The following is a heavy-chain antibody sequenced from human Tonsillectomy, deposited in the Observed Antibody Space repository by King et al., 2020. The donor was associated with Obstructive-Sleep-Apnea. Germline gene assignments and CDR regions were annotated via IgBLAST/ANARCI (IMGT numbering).Heavy chain of an antibody. V-gene: IGHV3-23*04. Sequence: VQLVESGGGLVQPGGSLRLSCAASGFTFSSYAMSWVRQAPGKGLEWVSAISGSGGSTYYADSVKGRLTISRDNSKNTLYLQMNSLRAEDTAVYYCATSLEWSYGMDVWGQGTTVTVSS. CDR1: GFTFSSYA. CDR3: ATSLEWSYGMDV. CDR2: ISGSGGST. J-gene: IGHJ6*02. D-gene: IGHD3-3*01.